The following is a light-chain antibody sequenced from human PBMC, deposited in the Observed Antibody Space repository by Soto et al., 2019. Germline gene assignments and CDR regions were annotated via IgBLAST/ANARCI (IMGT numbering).Light chain of an antibody. Sequence: VMTQSPATLSVSPGERAALSCRASQSVSTNLAWYQQRPGQAPRLLIYGASSRATGIPDRFSGSGSGTDFSLTISRLEPEDFAVYYCQQYGVSPRTFGQGTKVDNK. J-gene: IGKJ1*01. CDR3: QQYGVSPRT. V-gene: IGKV3-20*01. CDR2: GAS. CDR1: QSVSTN.